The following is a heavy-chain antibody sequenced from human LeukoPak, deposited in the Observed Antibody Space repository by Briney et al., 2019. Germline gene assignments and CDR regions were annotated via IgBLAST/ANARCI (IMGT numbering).Heavy chain of an antibody. CDR2: IYHSGST. V-gene: IGHV4-30-2*01. CDR3: ERHGGEGVNQEFDY. D-gene: IGHD2-8*01. CDR1: GGSISSGGYS. J-gene: IGHJ4*02. Sequence: SETLSLTCAVSGGSISSGGYSWSWIRQPPGKGLEWIGYIYHSGSTYYNPSLKSRVTISVDRSKNQFSLKLSSVTAADTAVYYCERHGGEGVNQEFDYWGQGTLVTVSS.